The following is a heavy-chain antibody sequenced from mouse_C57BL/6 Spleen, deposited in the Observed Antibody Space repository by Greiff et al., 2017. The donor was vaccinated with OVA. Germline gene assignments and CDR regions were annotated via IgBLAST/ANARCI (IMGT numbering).Heavy chain of an antibody. Sequence: QVTLKVSGPGILQPSQTLSLTCSFSGFSLSTFGMGVGWIRQPSGKGLEWLAHIWWDDDKYYNPALKSRLTIHKNTSKNQVFLKTANVDTADTATYDCARIGYSNYYFDYWGQGTTLTVSS. CDR3: ARIGYSNYYFDY. CDR1: GFSLSTFGMG. D-gene: IGHD2-5*01. J-gene: IGHJ2*01. CDR2: IWWDDDK. V-gene: IGHV8-8*01.